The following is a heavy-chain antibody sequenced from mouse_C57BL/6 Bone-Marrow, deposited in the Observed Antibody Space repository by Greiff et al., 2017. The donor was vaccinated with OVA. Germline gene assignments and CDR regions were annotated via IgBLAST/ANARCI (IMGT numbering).Heavy chain of an antibody. CDR1: GFTFSSYT. CDR3: ARPIYYYAMDY. J-gene: IGHJ4*01. CDR2: ISGGGGNT. V-gene: IGHV5-9*01. Sequence: EVNVVESGGGLVKPGGSLKLSCAASGFTFSSYTMSWVRQTPEKRLEWVATISGGGGNTYYPDSVKGRFTISRDNAKNTLYLQMSSLRSEDTALYYCARPIYYYAMDYWGQGTSVTVSS.